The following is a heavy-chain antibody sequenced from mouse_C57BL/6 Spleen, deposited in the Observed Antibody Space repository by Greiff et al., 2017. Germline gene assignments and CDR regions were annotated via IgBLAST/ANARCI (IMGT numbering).Heavy chain of an antibody. CDR2: IDPSDSYT. CDR3: ARPDYYGSSSGY. Sequence: VQLQQPGAELVKPGASVKLSCKASGYTFTSYWMQWVKQRPGQGLEWIGEIDPSDSYTNYTQKFKGKATFTVDTSSRTASMQLSSLTSEDSAVYNCARPDYYGSSSGYWGKGTTLTVSS. CDR1: GYTFTSYW. V-gene: IGHV1-50*01. D-gene: IGHD1-1*01. J-gene: IGHJ2*01.